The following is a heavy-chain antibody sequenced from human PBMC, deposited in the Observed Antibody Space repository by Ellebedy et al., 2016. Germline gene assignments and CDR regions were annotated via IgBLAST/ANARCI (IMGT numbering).Heavy chain of an antibody. CDR2: ISGDGADI. CDR3: AKAPYSSGWRFDY. J-gene: IGHJ4*02. Sequence: GGSLRLXCAASGFTFSSYAMSWVRQAPGKGLEWVSTISGDGADINLADSVKGRFTISRDNSRNTMYLQMNSLRAEDTAVYYCAKAPYSSGWRFDYWGQGTLVTVSS. D-gene: IGHD6-19*01. CDR1: GFTFSSYA. V-gene: IGHV3-23*01.